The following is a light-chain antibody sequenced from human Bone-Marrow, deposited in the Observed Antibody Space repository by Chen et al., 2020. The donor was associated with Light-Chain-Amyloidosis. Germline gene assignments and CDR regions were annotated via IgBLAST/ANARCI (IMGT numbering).Light chain of an antibody. CDR1: NIGSTS. V-gene: IGLV3-21*02. Sequence: SYVLTQPSSVSVAPGQTATIACGGNNIGSTSVHWYQQTPGQAPLLVVYDDSDRPSGIPERLSGSTSGTTATLTISGVEAGDAADYYCQVWDRSSDRPVFGGGTKLTVL. CDR2: DDS. J-gene: IGLJ3*02. CDR3: QVWDRSSDRPV.